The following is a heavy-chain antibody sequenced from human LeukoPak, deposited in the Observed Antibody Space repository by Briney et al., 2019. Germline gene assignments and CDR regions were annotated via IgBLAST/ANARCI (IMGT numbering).Heavy chain of an antibody. CDR3: ARGLFVGDCSSTSCSYDY. CDR1: GGSISSFY. J-gene: IGHJ4*02. Sequence: SETLSLTCTVSGGSISSFYWRWIRQPRGKGLEWVGYIYYSGNTNYNPSLKSRVTISVDTSKNQFPLKLSSVTAADTAGYYCARGLFVGDCSSTSCSYDYWGQGTLVTVSS. D-gene: IGHD2-2*01. V-gene: IGHV4-59*12. CDR2: IYYSGNT.